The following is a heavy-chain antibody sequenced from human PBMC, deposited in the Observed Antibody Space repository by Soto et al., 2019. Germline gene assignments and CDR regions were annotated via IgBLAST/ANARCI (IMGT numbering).Heavy chain of an antibody. Sequence: PGGSLRLSCAASGFTFSPHAMHWVRQGPGKGLEWVAVISYEGSNKYYADSVKGRFTISRDNSKNTLYLQMNSLRAEDTAVYYCARERNTGYDYSYYYSMDVWGPGTTVTVSS. CDR3: ARERNTGYDYSYYYSMDV. V-gene: IGHV3-30-3*01. CDR2: ISYEGSNK. CDR1: GFTFSPHA. J-gene: IGHJ6*02. D-gene: IGHD5-18*01.